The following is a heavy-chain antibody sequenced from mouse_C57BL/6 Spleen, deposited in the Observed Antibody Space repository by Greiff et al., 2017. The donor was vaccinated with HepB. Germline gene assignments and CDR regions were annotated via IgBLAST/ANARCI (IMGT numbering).Heavy chain of an antibody. J-gene: IGHJ1*03. Sequence: QVQLQQPGAELVRPGSSVKLSYKASGYTFTSYWMHWVKQRPIQGLEWIGNIDPSDSETHYNQKFKDKATLTVDKSSSTAYMQLSSLTSEDSAVYYCARRRTYYYGSSYWYFDVWGTGTTVTVSS. V-gene: IGHV1-52*01. CDR1: GYTFTSYW. CDR3: ARRRTYYYGSSYWYFDV. D-gene: IGHD1-1*01. CDR2: IDPSDSET.